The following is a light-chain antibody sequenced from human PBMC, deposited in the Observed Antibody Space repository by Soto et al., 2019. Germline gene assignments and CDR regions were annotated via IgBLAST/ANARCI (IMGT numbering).Light chain of an antibody. V-gene: IGKV1-39*01. Sequence: DIQMTQSPSSLSASVGDRVTITCRASQSISSYLNWYQQKPGKAPKLLIYAASSLQSGVPSRFSGSGSGTDFTLTISRLQPEDFATYYCQKSYSTPKTVGQGTKVEIK. CDR1: QSISSY. J-gene: IGKJ1*01. CDR3: QKSYSTPKT. CDR2: AAS.